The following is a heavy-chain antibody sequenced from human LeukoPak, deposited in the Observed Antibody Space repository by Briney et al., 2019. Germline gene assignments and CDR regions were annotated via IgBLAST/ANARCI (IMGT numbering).Heavy chain of an antibody. D-gene: IGHD3-22*01. Sequence: GASVKVSSTASGGTFSIYAISWVRQAPGQGLEWMGGNIPIFGTANYAQKFQGRVTITTDESTSTAYMELSSLRSEDMAVYYCARVGSGYDSSGYFDYWGQGTLVTVSS. CDR3: ARVGSGYDSSGYFDY. V-gene: IGHV1-69*05. CDR2: NIPIFGTA. CDR1: GGTFSIYA. J-gene: IGHJ4*02.